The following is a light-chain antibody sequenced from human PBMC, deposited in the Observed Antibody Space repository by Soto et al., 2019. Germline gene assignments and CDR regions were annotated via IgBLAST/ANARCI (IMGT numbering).Light chain of an antibody. CDR2: GNT. Sequence: QSVLTQPPSVSGAPGQRVTISCTGSSSNIGAGYDVHWYQQFPGTVPKLLIFGNTNRPSGVPDRFSGSKSGTSASLAFTGLQAEDEADYYCQSYDSSLSAVVFGGGTKLTV. CDR3: QSYDSSLSAVV. CDR1: SSNIGAGYD. J-gene: IGLJ3*02. V-gene: IGLV1-40*01.